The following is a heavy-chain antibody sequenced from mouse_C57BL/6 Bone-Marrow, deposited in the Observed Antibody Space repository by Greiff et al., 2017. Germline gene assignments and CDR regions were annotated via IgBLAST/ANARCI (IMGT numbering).Heavy chain of an antibody. D-gene: IGHD2-3*01. CDR2: IDPSDSYT. Sequence: QVQLQQPGAELVMPGASVKLSCKASGYTFTSYWMHWVKQRPGQGVEWIGEIDPSDSYTNYNQKFKGKSTLTVDKSSSTAYMQLSSLTSEDSAVYYCARSIYDGYWAYWGQGTLVTVSA. V-gene: IGHV1-69*01. J-gene: IGHJ3*01. CDR1: GYTFTSYW. CDR3: ARSIYDGYWAY.